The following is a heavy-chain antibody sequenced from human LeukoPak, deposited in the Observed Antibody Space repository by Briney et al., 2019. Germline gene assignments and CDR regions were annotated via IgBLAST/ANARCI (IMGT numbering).Heavy chain of an antibody. D-gene: IGHD2-2*01. CDR1: GFTFSSYW. V-gene: IGHV3-7*03. CDR2: IKQDGSEK. CDR3: AKDLIVVLPPARSNWFDP. Sequence: GGSLRLSCAASGFTFSSYWMSWVRQAPGKGLEWVANIKQDGSEKYYVDSVKGRFTISRDNAKNSLYLQMNSLRAEDTAVYYCAKDLIVVLPPARSNWFDPWGQGTLVTVSS. J-gene: IGHJ5*02.